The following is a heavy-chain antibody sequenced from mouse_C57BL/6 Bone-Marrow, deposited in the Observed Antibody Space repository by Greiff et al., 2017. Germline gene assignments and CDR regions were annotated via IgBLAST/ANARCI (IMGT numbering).Heavy chain of an antibody. J-gene: IGHJ4*01. V-gene: IGHV14-4*01. Sequence: VQLQQSGAELVRPGASVKLSCTASGFNIKDDYMHWVKQRPEQGLEWIGWIDPENGDTEYASKFQGKATITADTSSNTAYLQLSSLTSEDTAVYYCNTGNYVGYAMDFWGKGTSVTVSS. CDR2: IDPENGDT. D-gene: IGHD2-1*01. CDR3: NTGNYVGYAMDF. CDR1: GFNIKDDY.